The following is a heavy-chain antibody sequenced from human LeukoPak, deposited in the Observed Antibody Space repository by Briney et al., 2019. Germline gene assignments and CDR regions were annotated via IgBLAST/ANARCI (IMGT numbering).Heavy chain of an antibody. CDR3: AKDLATVTPRGTFEV. D-gene: IGHD4-17*01. J-gene: IGHJ3*01. Sequence: GGSLRLSCAASGFSFSTTAMSWVRQAPGRGLEWVSGISGSGTTTFYADSVKGRFTISRDNSKNTVSLLMNSLRAEDTAVYYCAKDLATVTPRGTFEVWGQGTVVTVIS. V-gene: IGHV3-23*01. CDR1: GFSFSTTA. CDR2: ISGSGTTT.